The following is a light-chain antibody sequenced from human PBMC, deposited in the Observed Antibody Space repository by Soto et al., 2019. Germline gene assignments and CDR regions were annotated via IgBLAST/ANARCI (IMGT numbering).Light chain of an antibody. CDR3: SSSTNTNTLVI. V-gene: IGLV2-14*01. J-gene: IGLJ2*01. CDR1: NSDIGRYKF. CDR2: EGT. Sequence: QSALTQPASVSGSPGQSITISCTGTNSDIGRYKFVSWFQQHPGKAPKLMIFEGTNRPSGVSNRFSGSKSGNTASLTISGLPAEDEAIYFCSSSTNTNTLVIFGGGTQLTVL.